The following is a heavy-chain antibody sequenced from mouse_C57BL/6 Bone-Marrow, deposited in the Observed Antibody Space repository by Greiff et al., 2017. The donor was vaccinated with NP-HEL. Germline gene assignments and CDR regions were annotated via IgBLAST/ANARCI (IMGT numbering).Heavy chain of an antibody. CDR1: GYTFTSYW. CDR3: ARVLPLAY. CDR2: IDPSDSYT. V-gene: IGHV1-50*01. D-gene: IGHD1-1*01. J-gene: IGHJ3*01. Sequence: VQLQQSGAELVKPGASVKLSCKASGYTFTSYWMQWVKQRPGQGLEWIGEIDPSDSYTNYNQKFKGKATLTVDTSSSTAYMQLSSLTSEDSAVYYCARVLPLAYWGQGTLVTVSA.